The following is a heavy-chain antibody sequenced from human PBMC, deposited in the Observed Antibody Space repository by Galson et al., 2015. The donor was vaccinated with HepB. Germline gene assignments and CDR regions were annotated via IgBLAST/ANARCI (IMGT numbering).Heavy chain of an antibody. V-gene: IGHV1-18*01. D-gene: IGHD5-18*01. CDR1: GYTFTSYG. J-gene: IGHJ4*02. CDR2: ISGNNGNT. Sequence: SVKVSCKASGYTFTSYGISWVRQAPGQGLEWMGWISGNNGNTKYAQKVQGRVTVTTDTSTSTAYMDLRSLRSDDTAVYYCARVDSHSPVDTAMITWGQGTLVTVSS. CDR3: ARVDSHSPVDTAMIT.